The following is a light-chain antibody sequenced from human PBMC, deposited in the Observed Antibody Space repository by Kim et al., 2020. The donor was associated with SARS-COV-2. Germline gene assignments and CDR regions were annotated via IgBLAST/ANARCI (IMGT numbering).Light chain of an antibody. Sequence: ASTGDRVTITCRASQGISSYLAWYQQKPGKAPKLLIYAASTLQSGVPSRFSGSGSGTDFTLTISCLQSEDFATYYCQRYYSYPLTFGGGTKVDIK. J-gene: IGKJ4*01. CDR1: QGISSY. V-gene: IGKV1-8*01. CDR2: AAS. CDR3: QRYYSYPLT.